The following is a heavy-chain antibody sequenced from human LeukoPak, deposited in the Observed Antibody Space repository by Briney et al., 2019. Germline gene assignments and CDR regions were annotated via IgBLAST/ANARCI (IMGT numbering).Heavy chain of an antibody. Sequence: RSGGSLRLSCTASEFTFSSSNMNWIRQAPGKGLEWVAYISDNSNYIYYAGSLKGRVTISRDNAKNSLYLHINSLTADDTAVYYCARDPRHFYDSTTHFDIWGQGTLVTVSS. CDR1: EFTFSSSN. CDR2: ISDNSNYI. V-gene: IGHV3-21*01. J-gene: IGHJ4*02. D-gene: IGHD3-22*01. CDR3: ARDPRHFYDSTTHFDI.